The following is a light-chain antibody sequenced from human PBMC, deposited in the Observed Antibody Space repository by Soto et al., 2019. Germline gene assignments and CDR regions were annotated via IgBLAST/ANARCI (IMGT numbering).Light chain of an antibody. CDR1: SSNIGSNT. Sequence: QSVLTQPPSASGTPGQRVTISCSGSSSNIGSNTVNWDQQLPGTAPKLLIYSNNQRPSGVPDRFSGSKSGTSASLAIGGLQSEDEADYYCAAWDDSLNGWVFGGGTKLTVL. CDR3: AAWDDSLNGWV. V-gene: IGLV1-44*01. J-gene: IGLJ3*02. CDR2: SNN.